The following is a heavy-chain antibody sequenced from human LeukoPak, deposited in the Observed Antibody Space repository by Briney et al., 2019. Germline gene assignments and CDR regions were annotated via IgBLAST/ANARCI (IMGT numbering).Heavy chain of an antibody. CDR3: ASCTVTTGHYYYYMDV. J-gene: IGHJ6*03. D-gene: IGHD4-17*01. CDR1: GGTFSSYA. Sequence: SVKVSCKASGGTFSSYAISWVRQAPGQGLEWMGGIIPIFGTANYAQKFQGRVTITADESRSTAYMELSSLRSEDTAVYYCASCTVTTGHYYYYMDVWGKGTTVTVSS. V-gene: IGHV1-69*13. CDR2: IIPIFGTA.